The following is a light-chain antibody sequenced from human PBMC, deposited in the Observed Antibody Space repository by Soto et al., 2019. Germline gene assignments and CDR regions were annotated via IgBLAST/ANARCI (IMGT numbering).Light chain of an antibody. CDR2: GAS. CDR3: QQYGSSHPVT. V-gene: IGKV3-20*01. J-gene: IGKJ5*01. Sequence: EIVLTQSPGTLSLSPGERATLYCMAIQSVSNNYLAWYQPKPGQAPRLLIYGASARATGFPARFSASGSGTHFTLTISRLEPEDSAVYYCQQYGSSHPVTCGQGTRREIK. CDR1: QSVSNNY.